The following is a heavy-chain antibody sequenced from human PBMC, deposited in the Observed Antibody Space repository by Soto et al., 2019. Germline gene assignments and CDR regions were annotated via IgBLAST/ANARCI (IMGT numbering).Heavy chain of an antibody. CDR2: INPRGGST. Sequence: QVQLVQSGAEVQKPGASVKVSCKASGYTLNTYYMHWVRQAPGQGPEWMGIINPRGGSTTYAQNFQDRVTMTRDTSSSTVYMELSSLRSEDTAVYYCAGGRIVVVGSRAYYGMDVWGQGTTVTVSS. J-gene: IGHJ6*02. CDR3: AGGRIVVVGSRAYYGMDV. V-gene: IGHV1-46*02. CDR1: GYTLNTYY. D-gene: IGHD3-22*01.